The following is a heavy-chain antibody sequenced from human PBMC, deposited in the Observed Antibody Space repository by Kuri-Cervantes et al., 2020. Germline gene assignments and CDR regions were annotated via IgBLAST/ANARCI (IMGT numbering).Heavy chain of an antibody. Sequence: SVKVSCKASGGTFSSYAINWVRQAPGQGLEWMGGIIPIFGTANYAQKFQGRVTMTRNTSISTAYMELSSLRSEDTAVYYCARVSYDFWAYYYMDVWGKGTTVTVSS. D-gene: IGHD3-3*01. J-gene: IGHJ6*03. V-gene: IGHV1-69*05. CDR1: GGTFSSYA. CDR2: IIPIFGTA. CDR3: ARVSYDFWAYYYMDV.